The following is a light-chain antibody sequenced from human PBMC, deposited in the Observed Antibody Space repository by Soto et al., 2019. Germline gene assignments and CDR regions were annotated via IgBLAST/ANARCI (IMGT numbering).Light chain of an antibody. Sequence: QSALTQPPSASGSPGQSVTISCTGTTSDVGGYNYVSWYQQHPGKAPKLLVYDVDKRPSGVPDRFSGSKSGNTASLTVSGLQAEDEADYYCSSYVGSNFHVLFGGGTKLIVL. J-gene: IGLJ2*01. CDR3: SSYVGSNFHVL. CDR1: TSDVGGYNY. V-gene: IGLV2-8*01. CDR2: DVD.